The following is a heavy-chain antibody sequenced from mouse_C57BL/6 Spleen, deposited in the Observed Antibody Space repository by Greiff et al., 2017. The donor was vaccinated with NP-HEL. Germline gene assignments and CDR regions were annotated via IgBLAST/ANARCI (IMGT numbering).Heavy chain of an antibody. D-gene: IGHD2-5*01. V-gene: IGHV1-82*01. J-gene: IGHJ4*01. CDR2: IYPGDGDT. CDR3: ARENYSNYAMDY. CDR1: GYAFSSSW. Sequence: QVHVKQSGPELVKPGASVKISCKASGYAFSSSWMNWVKQRPGKGLEWIGRIYPGDGDTNYNGKFKGKATLTADKSSSTAYMQLSSLTSEDSAVYFCARENYSNYAMDYWGQGTSVTVSS.